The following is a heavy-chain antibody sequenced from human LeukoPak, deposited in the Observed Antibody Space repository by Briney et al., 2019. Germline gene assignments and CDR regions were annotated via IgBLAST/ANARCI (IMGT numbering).Heavy chain of an antibody. V-gene: IGHV4-30-4*08. CDR2: IYYSGST. Sequence: SETLSLTCTVSGGSISSGDYYWSWIRQPPGKGLEWIGYIYYSGSTYYNPSLKSRVTISVDTSKNQFSPKLSSVTAADTAVYYCARVVDYYDSSGLDYWGQGTLVTVSS. D-gene: IGHD3-22*01. CDR3: ARVVDYYDSSGLDY. J-gene: IGHJ4*02. CDR1: GGSISSGDYY.